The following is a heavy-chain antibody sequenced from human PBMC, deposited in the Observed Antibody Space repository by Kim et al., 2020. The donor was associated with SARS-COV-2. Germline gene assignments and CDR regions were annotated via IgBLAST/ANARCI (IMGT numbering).Heavy chain of an antibody. CDR2: INHSGST. CDR1: GGSFSGYY. Sequence: SETLSLTCAVYGGSFSGYYWSWIRQPPGKGLEWIGEINHSGSTNYNPSLKSRVTISVDTSKNQFSLKLSSVTAADTAVYYCARLAPQARYYYGSGKGWFDPWGQGTLVTVSS. CDR3: ARLAPQARYYYGSGKGWFDP. D-gene: IGHD3-10*01. J-gene: IGHJ5*02. V-gene: IGHV4-34*01.